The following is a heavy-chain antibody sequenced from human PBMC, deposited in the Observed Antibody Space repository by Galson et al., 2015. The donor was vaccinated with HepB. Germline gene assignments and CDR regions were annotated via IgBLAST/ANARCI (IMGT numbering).Heavy chain of an antibody. CDR3: AGYCSSTSCYRGRFAFDI. V-gene: IGHV3-23*01. Sequence: SLRLSCAAAGFTFSSHAMTWVRQAPGKGLEWVPVISGSGGTTYYADSVKGRFTISKDNSKNTLYRQMNSLRAEDTALYYCAGYCSSTSCYRGRFAFDIWGQGTMVTVSS. CDR2: ISGSGGTT. CDR1: GFTFSSHA. J-gene: IGHJ3*02. D-gene: IGHD2-2*02.